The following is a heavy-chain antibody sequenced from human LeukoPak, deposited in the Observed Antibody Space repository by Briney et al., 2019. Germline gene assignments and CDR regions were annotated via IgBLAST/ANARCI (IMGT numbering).Heavy chain of an antibody. D-gene: IGHD3-10*01. J-gene: IGHJ4*02. CDR3: ARGPRLVRGVIDY. Sequence: XWIREINHSGSTNYNPSLKSRVTISVDTSKNQFSLKLSSVTAADTAVYYCARGPRLVRGVIDYWGQGTXV. CDR2: INHSGST. V-gene: IGHV4-34*01.